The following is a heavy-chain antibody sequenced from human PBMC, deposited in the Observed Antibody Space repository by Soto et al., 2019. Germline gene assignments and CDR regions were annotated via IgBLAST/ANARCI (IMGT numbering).Heavy chain of an antibody. CDR2: IYYSGTT. CDR1: GGSIDGLY. V-gene: IGHV4-59*08. Sequence: QVQLQESGPGLVKPSETLSLTCSVSGGSIDGLYWCWVRQPPGRGLEWIGWIYYSGTTTSNPSLKSRLTMSVDTSKKQFSLNLSSVTAADTAINYCARLRHHYSMDVWGRGNTVAVSS. J-gene: IGHJ6*03. D-gene: IGHD6-25*01. CDR3: ARLRHHYSMDV.